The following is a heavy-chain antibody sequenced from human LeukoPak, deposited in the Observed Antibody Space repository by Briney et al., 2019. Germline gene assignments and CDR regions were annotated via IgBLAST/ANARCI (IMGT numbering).Heavy chain of an antibody. CDR2: IIPIFGTA. V-gene: IGHV1-69*13. Sequence: ASVKVSCKASGGTFSSYAISWVRQAPGQGLEWMGGIIPIFGTANYAQKFQGRVTITADESTSTAYMELSSLRSEDTAVYYHARGSFHDFWSGPIIRPYYFDYWGQGTLVTVSS. D-gene: IGHD3-3*01. CDR1: GGTFSSYA. J-gene: IGHJ4*02. CDR3: ARGSFHDFWSGPIIRPYYFDY.